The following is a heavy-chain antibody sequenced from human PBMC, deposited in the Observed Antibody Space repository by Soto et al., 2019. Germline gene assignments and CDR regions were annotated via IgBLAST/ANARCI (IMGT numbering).Heavy chain of an antibody. D-gene: IGHD2-15*01. V-gene: IGHV3-13*01. CDR2: MGSAGDT. CDR1: GFTLSGYD. CDR3: TRKTPTNGMAV. J-gene: IGHJ6*02. Sequence: EVQLVESGGGLVQPGGSLRLSCAASGFTLSGYDIHWVRQATGKGLEGVSGMGSAGDTYYEHSVKGRFTISRENAKNSLYLQMRSLRVGDTAVYYCTRKTPTNGMAVWGQGTTVTVSS.